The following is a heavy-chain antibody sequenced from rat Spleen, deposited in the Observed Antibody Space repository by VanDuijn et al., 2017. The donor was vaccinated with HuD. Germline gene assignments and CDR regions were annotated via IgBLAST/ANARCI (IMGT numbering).Heavy chain of an antibody. V-gene: IGHV5-34*01. CDR3: ASGIPRWFAY. CDR2: ISSSSGT. D-gene: IGHD2-2*01. J-gene: IGHJ3*01. Sequence: EVQLVESGGGLVQPGRSLKLSCVASGFTFSDYGMNWIRQAPGKGLEWVAYISSSSGTIYYVDTVKGRFTISRDNVKNTLYLQLSSLRSEETALYYCASGIPRWFAYWGQGTLVTVSS. CDR1: GFTFSDYG.